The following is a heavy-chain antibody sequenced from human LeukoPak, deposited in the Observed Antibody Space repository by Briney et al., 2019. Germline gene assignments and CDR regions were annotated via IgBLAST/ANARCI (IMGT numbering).Heavy chain of an antibody. V-gene: IGHV3-21*01. CDR1: GFTFSSYS. CDR3: ARDPSTHGTAY. D-gene: IGHD1-1*01. CDR2: ISSSSSYI. J-gene: IGHJ4*02. Sequence: SGGSLRLSCAASGFTFSSYSMNWVRQAPGKGLEWVSSISSSSSYIYYADSVKGRFTISRDNAKNSLYLQMNSLRAEDTAVYYCARDPSTHGTAYWGQGTLVTVSS.